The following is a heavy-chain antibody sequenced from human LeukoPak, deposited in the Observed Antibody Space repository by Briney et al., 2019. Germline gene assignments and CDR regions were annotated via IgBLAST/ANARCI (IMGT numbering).Heavy chain of an antibody. Sequence: GGSLRLSCAASGFTFSNAWMSWVRQAPGKGLEWVGRIKSKTDGGTTDYAAPVKGRFTISRDNSKNTLYLQMNSLRAEDTAVYYCAKTTPRFLWTTYFDYWGQGTLVTVSS. CDR3: AKTTPRFLWTTYFDY. CDR1: GFTFSNAW. D-gene: IGHD3-3*01. CDR2: IKSKTDGGTT. V-gene: IGHV3-15*01. J-gene: IGHJ4*02.